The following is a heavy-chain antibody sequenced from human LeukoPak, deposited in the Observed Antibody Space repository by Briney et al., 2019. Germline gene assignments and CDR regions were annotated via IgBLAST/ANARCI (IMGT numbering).Heavy chain of an antibody. CDR2: IYYSGST. Sequence: SWIRQPPGKGLEWIGYIYYSGSTYYNPSLKSRVTISVDTSKNQFSLKLSSVTAADTAVYYCARDLSGSGYYYYYMDVWGKGTTVTVSS. CDR3: ARDLSGSGYYYYYMDV. D-gene: IGHD3-22*01. V-gene: IGHV4-30-4*08. J-gene: IGHJ6*03.